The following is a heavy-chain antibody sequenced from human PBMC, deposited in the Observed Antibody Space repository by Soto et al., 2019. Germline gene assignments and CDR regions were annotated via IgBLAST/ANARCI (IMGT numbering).Heavy chain of an antibody. V-gene: IGHV3-23*01. CDR3: IGWRGYYTGDYFDY. CDR2: LSGSG. CDR1: GFTFRSYV. J-gene: IGHJ4*02. Sequence: GGSLRLSCAASGFTFRSYVMSWVRQAPGKGLEWVSGLSGSGDYVDSVKGRFTISRDDSKNTAYLQMNSLKTEDTAVYYCIGWRGYYTGDYFDYWGQGTLVTVSS. D-gene: IGHD3-3*01.